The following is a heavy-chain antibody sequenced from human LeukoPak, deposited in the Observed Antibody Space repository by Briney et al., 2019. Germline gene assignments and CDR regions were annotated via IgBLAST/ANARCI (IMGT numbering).Heavy chain of an antibody. CDR3: ARTPFTMVRGVPSVFFDY. D-gene: IGHD3-10*01. CDR2: ISAGGDGT. V-gene: IGHV3-23*01. CDR1: GFTFSGNA. J-gene: IGHJ4*02. Sequence: PGASLRLSCVASGFTFSGNAMSWVRQTPGKGLEWVSAISAGGDGTYYADSVKGRFTISRDNAKNSLYLQMNSLRAEDTAVYYCARTPFTMVRGVPSVFFDYWGQGTLVTVSS.